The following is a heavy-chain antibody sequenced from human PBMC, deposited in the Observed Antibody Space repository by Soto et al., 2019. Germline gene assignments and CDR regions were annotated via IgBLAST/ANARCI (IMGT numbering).Heavy chain of an antibody. CDR2: LYPSVST. D-gene: IGHD4-17*01. CDR3: ARETDHGDRYNFYYAMDV. Sequence: SETLSLTCTVSGDSMSSSYWSWIRQPAGKGLEWVGRLYPSVSTNYNPSLRSRVTMSVDTSKNQFSLRLSSVTAADTAVYYCARETDHGDRYNFYYAMDVWGQGTKVTVSS. CDR1: GDSMSSSY. V-gene: IGHV4-4*07. J-gene: IGHJ6*02.